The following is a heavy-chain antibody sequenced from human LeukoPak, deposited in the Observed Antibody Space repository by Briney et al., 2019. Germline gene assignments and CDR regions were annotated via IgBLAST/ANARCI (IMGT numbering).Heavy chain of an antibody. D-gene: IGHD6-19*01. CDR1: GGSFSGYY. CDR3: ARGGIAVAVRNWFDP. J-gene: IGHJ5*02. Sequence: PSETLSLTCAVYGGSFSGYYWSWIRQPPGKGLEWIGEINHSGSTNYNPSLKSRVTISVDTSKSQFSLKLSPVTAADTAVYYCARGGIAVAVRNWFDPWGQGTLVTVSS. V-gene: IGHV4-34*01. CDR2: INHSGST.